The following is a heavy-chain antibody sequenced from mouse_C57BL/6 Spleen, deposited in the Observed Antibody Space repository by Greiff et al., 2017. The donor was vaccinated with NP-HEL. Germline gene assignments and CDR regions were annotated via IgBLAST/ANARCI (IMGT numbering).Heavy chain of an antibody. V-gene: IGHV1-74*01. CDR2: IHPSDSDT. CDR3: VYGSSYVGYFDV. D-gene: IGHD1-1*01. J-gene: IGHJ1*03. CDR1: GYTFTSYW. Sequence: QVQLQQPGAELVKPGASVKVSCKASGYTFTSYWMHWVKQRPGQGLEWIGRIHPSDSDTNYNQKFKGKATLTVDKSSSTAYMHLSSLTSEDSAVYYCVYGSSYVGYFDVWGTRTTVTVSS.